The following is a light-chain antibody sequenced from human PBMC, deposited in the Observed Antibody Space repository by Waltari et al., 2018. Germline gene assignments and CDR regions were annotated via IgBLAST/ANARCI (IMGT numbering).Light chain of an antibody. J-gene: IGKJ1*01. CDR3: QKYVNLPAT. CDR2: GAS. Sequence: IVLTQYPGTLSLSPGERATLSCRAIQSVGTYLAWYQQKPGQAPRLLIYGASNRATGIPERFSGSESGTDFSLNISRLEPEDFEVYYCQKYVNLPATFGQGTKVEIK. CDR1: QSVGTY. V-gene: IGKV3-20*01.